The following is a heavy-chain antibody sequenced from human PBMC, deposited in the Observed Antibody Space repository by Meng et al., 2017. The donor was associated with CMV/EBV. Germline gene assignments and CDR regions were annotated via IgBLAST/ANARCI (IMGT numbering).Heavy chain of an antibody. D-gene: IGHD2-21*01. CDR3: AKGAKDCGPFCYYTDF. CDR1: GFTFSSYA. J-gene: IGHJ4*02. Sequence: GESLKISCAASGFTFSSYAMHWVRQAPGKGLEWVAVISYDGSNKYYADSVKGRFTITRDNSKNTLYLKMNSLRAEDTAMYYCAKGAKDCGPFCYYTDFWGQGTLVTVSS. CDR2: ISYDGSNK. V-gene: IGHV3-30*04.